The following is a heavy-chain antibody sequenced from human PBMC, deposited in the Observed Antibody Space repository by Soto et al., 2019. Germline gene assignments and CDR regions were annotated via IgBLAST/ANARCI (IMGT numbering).Heavy chain of an antibody. CDR3: ARGVAGSGFDL. J-gene: IGHJ4*02. Sequence: SQTLSLTCAISGDSVSSNTAAWNWIRSSPSRGLEWLGRTYYGSNWRHDYAVSVKSRITVNPDTSKNNFSLQLNSVTPDDTAVYYCARGVAGSGFDLWGQGTLVTVSS. D-gene: IGHD6-19*01. CDR2: TYYGSNWRH. V-gene: IGHV6-1*01. CDR1: GDSVSSNTAA.